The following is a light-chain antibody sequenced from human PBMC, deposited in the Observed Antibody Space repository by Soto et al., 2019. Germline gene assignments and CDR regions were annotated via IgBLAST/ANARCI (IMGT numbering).Light chain of an antibody. V-gene: IGLV1-40*01. CDR2: GNS. CDR3: QSYDSSLSGSYV. J-gene: IGLJ1*01. Sequence: VLTQPPSVSGAPGQRVTISCTGSSSNIGAGYDVHWYQQLPGTAPKLLIYGNSNRPSGVPDRFSGSKSGTSASLAITGLQAEDEADYYCQSYDSSLSGSYVFXTGTKVTVL. CDR1: SSNIGAGYD.